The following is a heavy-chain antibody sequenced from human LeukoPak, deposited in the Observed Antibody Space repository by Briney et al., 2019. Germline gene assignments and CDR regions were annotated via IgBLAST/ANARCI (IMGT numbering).Heavy chain of an antibody. Sequence: PGGALRLSCPASGFTVSSKYMSCVLQAPVTGLYCVSSIHTGGTTHYAASVKGRSTISRDNSKHMPYLKMNSLRAEHTAVHYCARSYNSGSYYPSVDVWGQGTTVTGSS. V-gene: IGHV3-53*01. CDR3: ARSYNSGSYYPSVDV. CDR2: IHTGGTT. D-gene: IGHD3-10*01. J-gene: IGHJ6*02. CDR1: GFTVSSKY.